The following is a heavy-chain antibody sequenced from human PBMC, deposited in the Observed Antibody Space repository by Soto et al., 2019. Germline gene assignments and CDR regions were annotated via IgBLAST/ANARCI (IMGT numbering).Heavy chain of an antibody. Sequence: EVQLLESGGGLVQPGGSLRLSCAASGFTFSSYAMSWVRQAPGKGLEWVSAISGRGGNTYYADSVKGRFTISRDNSKNTLYLQMNSLRAEDTAVYYCAKEGSSRGGAFDIWGQGTMVTVSS. D-gene: IGHD6-13*01. CDR3: AKEGSSRGGAFDI. J-gene: IGHJ3*02. CDR2: ISGRGGNT. CDR1: GFTFSSYA. V-gene: IGHV3-23*01.